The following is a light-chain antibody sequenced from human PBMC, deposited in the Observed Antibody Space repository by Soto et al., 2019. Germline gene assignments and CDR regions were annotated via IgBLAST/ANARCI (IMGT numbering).Light chain of an antibody. CDR1: QSISSR. V-gene: IGKV1-5*01. CDR3: QQYSSYPYT. CDR2: DAS. Sequence: DIQMTQSPSTLSASVGDRVTITCRASQSISSRLAWYQQKPGKHPKILIYDASSLESGVPSRFSGSGSGTEFTLTISRLQPDDFAAYYCQQYSSYPYTFGQGTKLEIK. J-gene: IGKJ2*01.